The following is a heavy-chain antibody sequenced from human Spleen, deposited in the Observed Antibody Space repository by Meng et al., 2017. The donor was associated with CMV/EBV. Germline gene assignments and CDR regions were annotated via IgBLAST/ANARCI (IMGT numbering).Heavy chain of an antibody. CDR1: GYTFATYG. V-gene: IGHV1-18*01. CDR3: VRESQQVVVYFQH. Sequence: KASGYTFATYGISWVRQAPGLGLEWMGWISAYNGNTIYAQELQGRVTMTTDTSTSTAYMELRSLTSDDTAVYYCVRESQQVVVYFQHWGQGTLVTVSS. D-gene: IGHD6-6*01. J-gene: IGHJ1*01. CDR2: ISAYNGNT.